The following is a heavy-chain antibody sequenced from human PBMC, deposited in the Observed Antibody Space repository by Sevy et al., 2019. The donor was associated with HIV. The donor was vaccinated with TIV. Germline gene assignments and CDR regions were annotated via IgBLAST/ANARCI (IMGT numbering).Heavy chain of an antibody. V-gene: IGHV3-53*01. D-gene: IGHD4-17*01. CDR2: IYSGGST. CDR3: ARGALRYYFDY. CDR1: GFTVSSNY. J-gene: IGHJ4*02. Sequence: GGSLRLSCAASGFTVSSNYMSWVRQAPGKGLEWVSVIYSGGSTYYADSVKGRFTISRDNSKNTLYLQMNSLRAGDTAVYYCARGALRYYFDYWGQGTLVTVSS.